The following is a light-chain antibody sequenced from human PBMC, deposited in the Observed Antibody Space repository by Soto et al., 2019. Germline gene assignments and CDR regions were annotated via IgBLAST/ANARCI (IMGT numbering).Light chain of an antibody. V-gene: IGLV8-61*01. CDR2: STN. Sequence: QTVVTQEPSFSVSPGGTVTLTFGLSSGSVSTSYYPSWYQQTPGQAPRTLIYSTNTRSSGVPGRFSGSILGNKALLPITGAQADGESDYYCVLYVGSGILVFGGGTKLTVL. J-gene: IGLJ2*01. CDR3: VLYVGSGILV. CDR1: SGSVSTSYY.